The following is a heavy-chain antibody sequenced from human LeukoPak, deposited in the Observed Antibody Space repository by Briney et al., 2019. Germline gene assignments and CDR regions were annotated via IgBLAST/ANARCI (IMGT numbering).Heavy chain of an antibody. D-gene: IGHD5-18*01. V-gene: IGHV3-48*01. CDR3: ASPRYSYGYVFDY. Sequence: GGSLRLSCAASGFTFSSYWMSWVRQAPGKGLEWVSYISSSSSTIYYADSVKGRFTISRDNAKNSLYLQMNSLRAEDTAVYYCASPRYSYGYVFDYWGQGTLVTVSS. J-gene: IGHJ4*02. CDR1: GFTFSSYW. CDR2: ISSSSSTI.